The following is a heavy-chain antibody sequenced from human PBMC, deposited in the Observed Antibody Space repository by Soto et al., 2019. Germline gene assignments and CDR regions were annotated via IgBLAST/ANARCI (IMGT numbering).Heavy chain of an antibody. V-gene: IGHV3-23*01. J-gene: IGHJ4*02. D-gene: IGHD4-17*01. CDR1: GFTFSSFA. CDR3: ATYGQHLMDS. CDR2: IGSGGDGI. Sequence: EVQQLESGGGLVQPGGSLRLSCAASGFTFSSFAMKWVRQAPGKGLEWVSVIGSGGDGIHYADSVKGRFTISRDDSKHTVTLQMYGLRAEDTAVYYCATYGQHLMDSWGQGTLVTVSS.